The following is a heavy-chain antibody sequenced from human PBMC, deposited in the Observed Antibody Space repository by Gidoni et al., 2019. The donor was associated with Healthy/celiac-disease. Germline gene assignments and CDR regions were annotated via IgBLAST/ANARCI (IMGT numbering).Heavy chain of an antibody. D-gene: IGHD3-3*01. V-gene: IGHV3-64*01. CDR3: ARVSWSTDLDY. Sequence: YYANSVKGRFTISRDNSKNTLYLQMGSLRAEDMAVYYCARVSWSTDLDYWGQGTLVTVSS. J-gene: IGHJ4*02.